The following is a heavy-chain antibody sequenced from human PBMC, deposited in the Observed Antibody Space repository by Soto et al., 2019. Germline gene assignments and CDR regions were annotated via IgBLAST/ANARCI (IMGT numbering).Heavy chain of an antibody. CDR3: ARVGGGYQLLHAFDI. D-gene: IGHD2-2*01. CDR1: GFTFRSYS. J-gene: IGHJ3*02. CDR2: ISSSSSYI. V-gene: IGHV3-21*01. Sequence: LRLSCAASGFTFRSYSMNWVRQAPGKGLEWVSSISSSSSYIYYADSVKGRFTLSRDNAKNSLYLQMNSLRAEDTAVYYCARVGGGYQLLHAFDIWGQGTLVTVSS.